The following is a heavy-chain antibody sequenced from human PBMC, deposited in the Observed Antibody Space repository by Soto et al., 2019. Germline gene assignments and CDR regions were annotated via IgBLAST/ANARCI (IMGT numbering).Heavy chain of an antibody. CDR2: ISGSGGST. V-gene: IGHV3-23*01. J-gene: IGHJ4*02. D-gene: IGHD3-10*01. Sequence: GGSLRLSCAASGFTFSSYAMSWVRQAPGKGLEWVSAISGSGGSTYYADSVKGRFTTSRDNSKNTLYLQMNSLRAEDTAVYYCAKAWFGELLIPKVWGQGTLVTVSS. CDR3: AKAWFGELLIPKV. CDR1: GFTFSSYA.